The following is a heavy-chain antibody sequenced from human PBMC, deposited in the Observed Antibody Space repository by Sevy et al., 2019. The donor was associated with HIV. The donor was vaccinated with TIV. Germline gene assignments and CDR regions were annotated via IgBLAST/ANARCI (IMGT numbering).Heavy chain of an antibody. Sequence: EGSLRLSCAVSGFRFDYYAMTWVRQAPGKELEWVSTISSKGLSTYYTDSVKGRFTIFRDNFKNTLYLQMNSPRVEDSAAYFCAKDVPRDFWSAYSLGYFDHWGQGSLVTVSS. D-gene: IGHD3-3*01. CDR3: AKDVPRDFWSAYSLGYFDH. V-gene: IGHV3-23*01. CDR1: GFRFDYYA. CDR2: ISSKGLST. J-gene: IGHJ4*02.